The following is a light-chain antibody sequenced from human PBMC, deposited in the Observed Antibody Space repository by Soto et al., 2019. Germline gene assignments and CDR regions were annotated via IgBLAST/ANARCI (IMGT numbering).Light chain of an antibody. CDR3: QQRSNWPPIT. V-gene: IGKV3-11*01. Sequence: IVFVQSPATLSLSPGERATLSCRASQNISNYLIWYQQKPGQAPRLLIYDVSNRATDIPARFSGSGSGTDFTLTISSLEPEDAAVYYCQQRSNWPPITFGQGTRLEIK. CDR1: QNISNY. J-gene: IGKJ5*01. CDR2: DVS.